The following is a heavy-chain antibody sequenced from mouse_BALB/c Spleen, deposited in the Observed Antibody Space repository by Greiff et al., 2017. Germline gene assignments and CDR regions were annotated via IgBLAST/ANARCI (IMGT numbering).Heavy chain of an antibody. Sequence: QVQLKESGAELVRPGTSVKVSCKASGYAFTNYLIEWVKQRPGQGLEWIGVINPGSGGTNYNEKFKGKATLTADKSSSTAYMQLSSLTSDDSAVYFCARGDDGYYAMDYWGQGTSVTVSS. J-gene: IGHJ4*01. CDR2: INPGSGGT. CDR1: GYAFTNYL. D-gene: IGHD2-3*01. CDR3: ARGDDGYYAMDY. V-gene: IGHV1-54*03.